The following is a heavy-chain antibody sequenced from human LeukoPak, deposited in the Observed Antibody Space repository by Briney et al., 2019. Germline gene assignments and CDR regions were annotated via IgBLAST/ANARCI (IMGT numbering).Heavy chain of an antibody. CDR3: AKADTYSSSWYRWRPDY. CDR1: GFTFSSYG. CDR2: IRYDGSNK. Sequence: GGSLRLSCAASGFTFSSYGMHWVRQAPGKGLEWVAFIRYDGSNKYYADSVKGRFTISRDNSKNTLYLQMNSLRAEDTAVYYCAKADTYSSSWYRWRPDYWGQGTLVTVSS. J-gene: IGHJ4*02. V-gene: IGHV3-30*02. D-gene: IGHD6-13*01.